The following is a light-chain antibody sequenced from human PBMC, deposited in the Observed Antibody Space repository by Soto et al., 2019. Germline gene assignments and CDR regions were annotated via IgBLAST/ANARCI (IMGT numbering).Light chain of an antibody. CDR1: QGVSSGY. CDR2: GAS. Sequence: EIVLTQSPGTLSLSPGERATLSCRASQGVSSGYLAWYQQNPGQAPRLLISGASSRATGIPDRFSGSGSGTEFTLTISSLQSEDFAVYFCQQYGSSPRTFGQGTKVDIK. J-gene: IGKJ1*01. V-gene: IGKV3-20*01. CDR3: QQYGSSPRT.